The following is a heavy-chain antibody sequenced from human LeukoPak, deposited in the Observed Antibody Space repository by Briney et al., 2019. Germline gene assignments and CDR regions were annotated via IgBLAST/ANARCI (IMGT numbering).Heavy chain of an antibody. V-gene: IGHV3-30-3*01. CDR3: ARDQTTDDAFDI. J-gene: IGHJ3*02. Sequence: PGGSLRLSCAASGFTFNTYAMHWVRQAPGQGLEWVAFTSYDGSNKYYADSVKGRFTISRDNSKNTLYLQMNTLRAEDTAVYFCARDQTTDDAFDIWGQGTMVTVSS. CDR2: TSYDGSNK. CDR1: GFTFNTYA. D-gene: IGHD4-17*01.